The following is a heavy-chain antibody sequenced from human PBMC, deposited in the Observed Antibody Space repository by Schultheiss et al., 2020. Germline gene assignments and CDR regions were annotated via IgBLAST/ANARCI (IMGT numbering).Heavy chain of an antibody. J-gene: IGHJ4*02. D-gene: IGHD3-10*01. CDR3: ARPVQSGSGTYSGVDS. V-gene: IGHV5-51*01. Sequence: GGSLRLSCKASGYTFTSYWIGWVRQMPGKGLEWMGIIYPGDSDTRYSPSFQGQVTISVDKSVNAAYLQLSSLKASDTAIYYCARPVQSGSGTYSGVDSWGQGTLVTVSS. CDR2: IYPGDSDT. CDR1: GYTFTSYW.